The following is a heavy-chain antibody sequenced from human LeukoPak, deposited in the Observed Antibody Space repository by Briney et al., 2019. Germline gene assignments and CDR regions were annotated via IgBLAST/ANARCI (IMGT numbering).Heavy chain of an antibody. D-gene: IGHD3-10*01. Sequence: SETLSLTCAVYGGSFSGYYWSWIRQPPGKGLERIGEINHSGSTNYNPSLKSRVTISVDTSKNQFSLKLSSVTAADTAVYYCARGRLGTMVRGVIIFRFDPWGQGTLVTVSS. CDR1: GGSFSGYY. CDR3: ARGRLGTMVRGVIIFRFDP. V-gene: IGHV4-34*01. J-gene: IGHJ5*02. CDR2: INHSGST.